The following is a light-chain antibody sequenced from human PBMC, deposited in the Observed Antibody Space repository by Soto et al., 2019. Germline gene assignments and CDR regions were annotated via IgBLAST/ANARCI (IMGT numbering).Light chain of an antibody. CDR2: SNN. CDR3: AAWDDSLNAYV. V-gene: IGLV1-44*01. J-gene: IGLJ1*01. Sequence: QSALTRPPSASRTPGRRVTISCSGSTSNCGRKTVNWYQQLRGTAPKLLIYSNNQQPSGVPDLFSASKSGTSASLAISGPQSDDEADYYCAAWDDSLNAYVFGTGTKGTVL. CDR1: TSNCGRKT.